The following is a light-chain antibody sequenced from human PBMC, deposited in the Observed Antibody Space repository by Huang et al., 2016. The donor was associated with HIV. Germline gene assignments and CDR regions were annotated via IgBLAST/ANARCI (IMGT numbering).Light chain of an antibody. J-gene: IGKJ1*01. V-gene: IGKV1-27*01. CDR1: KGSSHY. CDR3: QKYNSAPSWT. Sequence: DIQMTQSPSSLSASVGDRVTITCRAGKGSSHYLAWYQQKPGTVPNLLIYAASTLQAGVPYLFSGSGSGTDFTLTISSLQPEDVATYYCQKYNSAPSWTFGRGTKVEIK. CDR2: AAS.